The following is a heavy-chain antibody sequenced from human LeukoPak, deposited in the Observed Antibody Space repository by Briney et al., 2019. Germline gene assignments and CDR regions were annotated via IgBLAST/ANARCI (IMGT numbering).Heavy chain of an antibody. CDR1: GFTFSDYY. V-gene: IGHV3-11*03. Sequence: GGSLRLSCAASGFTFSDYYMSWIRQAPGKGLEWISFISSSSSYTNYADSVKGRFNISRDNSKNTLYLQMNSLRAEDTAVYFCAKTQGYSGYDSEFVKWGQGTQVSVSS. J-gene: IGHJ4*02. CDR3: AKTQGYSGYDSEFVK. D-gene: IGHD5-12*01. CDR2: ISSSSSYT.